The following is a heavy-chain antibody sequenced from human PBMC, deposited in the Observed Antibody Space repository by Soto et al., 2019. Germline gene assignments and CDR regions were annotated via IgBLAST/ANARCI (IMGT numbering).Heavy chain of an antibody. CDR3: ARHGMGDIVVVPAAISRLGYYYYGMDV. V-gene: IGHV4-39*01. Sequence: QLQLQESGPGLVKPSETLSLTCTVSGGSISSSSYYWGWIRQPPGKGLEWIGSIYYSGSTYYNPSLKSRVTISVDTSKNQFSLKLSSVTAADTAVYYCARHGMGDIVVVPAAISRLGYYYYGMDVWGQGTTVTVSS. CDR1: GGSISSSSYY. J-gene: IGHJ6*02. D-gene: IGHD2-2*01. CDR2: IYYSGST.